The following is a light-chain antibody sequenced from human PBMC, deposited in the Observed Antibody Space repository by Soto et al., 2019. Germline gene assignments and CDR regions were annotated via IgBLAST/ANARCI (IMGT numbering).Light chain of an antibody. CDR3: QVWDTMTDHPV. J-gene: IGLJ7*01. CDR2: DNS. Sequence: SYELTQPPSVSVAPGQTATITCGGNNIATKRVHWYQQRPGQAPVLVVYDNSDRPSGFPERVSGSNSGSTATLPVSRVEAGDEADYYCQVWDTMTDHPVFGGGTQLTVL. V-gene: IGLV3-21*02. CDR1: NIATKR.